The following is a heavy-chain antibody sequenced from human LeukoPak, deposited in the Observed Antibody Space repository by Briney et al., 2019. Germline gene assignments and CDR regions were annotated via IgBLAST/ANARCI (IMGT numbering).Heavy chain of an antibody. CDR1: GFTFNSYT. J-gene: IGHJ4*02. CDR2: ISYDGTNK. V-gene: IGHV3-30*04. D-gene: IGHD3-16*01. Sequence: GGSLRLSCAASGFTFNSYTMHWVRQAPGKGLEWVSVISYDGTNKYYGDSVKGRFTISRDNSKNTLYLQMSSLRAEDTAVYYCASGWDVWWAFDYWGQGTLVTVSS. CDR3: ASGWDVWWAFDY.